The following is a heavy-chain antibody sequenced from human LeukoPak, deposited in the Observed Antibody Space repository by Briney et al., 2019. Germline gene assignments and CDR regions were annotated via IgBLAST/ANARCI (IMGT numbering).Heavy chain of an antibody. Sequence: GGSLRLSCAASGFTFSNAWMSWVRQAPGKGLEWVGRIKSKTDGGTTDYAAPVKGRFTISRDDSKNTLYLQMNSLRVEDTAVYYCAKVFGPGNPVVHWGQGTLVTVSS. CDR3: AKVFGPGNPVVH. D-gene: IGHD1-14*01. CDR1: GFTFSNAW. CDR2: IKSKTDGGTT. V-gene: IGHV3-15*01. J-gene: IGHJ4*02.